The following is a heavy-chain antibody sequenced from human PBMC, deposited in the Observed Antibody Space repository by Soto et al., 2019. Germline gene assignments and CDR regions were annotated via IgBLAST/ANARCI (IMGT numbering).Heavy chain of an antibody. CDR1: GFAFNNYG. CDR2: ISNSDYT. V-gene: IGHV3-21*01. CDR3: AREDSIIIPAVSDF. Sequence: GRSLRLSCTVSGFAFNNYGINWVRQAPGKGLEWVSSISNSDYTYYSDSVKGRFAISRDNAKSSVSLQMNTLRVEDTAVYYCAREDSIIIPAVSDFWGQGTLVTVSS. D-gene: IGHD2-2*01. J-gene: IGHJ4*02.